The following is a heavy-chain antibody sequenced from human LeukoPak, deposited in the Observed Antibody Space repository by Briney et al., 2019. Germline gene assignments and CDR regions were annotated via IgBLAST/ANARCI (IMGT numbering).Heavy chain of an antibody. D-gene: IGHD6-19*01. V-gene: IGHV3-21*01. CDR2: ISSSSSYI. Sequence: GGSLRLSCAASGFTFSSYSMNWVRQAPGKGLEWVSSISSSSSYIYYTDSVKGRFTISRDNAKNSLYLQMNSLRAVDTAVYYCATTVAGTADYWGQGTLVTVSS. J-gene: IGHJ4*02. CDR3: ATTVAGTADY. CDR1: GFTFSSYS.